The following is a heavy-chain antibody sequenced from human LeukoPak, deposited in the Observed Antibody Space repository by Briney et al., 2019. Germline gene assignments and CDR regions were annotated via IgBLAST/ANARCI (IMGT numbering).Heavy chain of an antibody. CDR2: INPSGGST. CDR1: GYTFTNYY. D-gene: IGHD6-13*01. V-gene: IGHV1-46*01. J-gene: IGHJ4*02. CDR3: ARDLAAAGSFFDY. Sequence: ASVKVSCKASGYTFTNYYIHWVRQAPGQGLEWMGIINPSGGSTNYAQKFQGRVTMTRDMSTSTVYMELSSLRSEDTAVYYCARDLAAAGSFFDYWGQGTLVTVSS.